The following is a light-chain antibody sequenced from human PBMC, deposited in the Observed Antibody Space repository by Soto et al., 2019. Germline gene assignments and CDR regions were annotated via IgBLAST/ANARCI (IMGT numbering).Light chain of an antibody. J-gene: IGLJ3*02. CDR3: CSYAGSYNWV. CDR1: SSDVGAYNY. V-gene: IGLV2-11*01. CDR2: DVS. Sequence: QSALTQPRSVSGSPGQSVTISCTGTSSDVGAYNYVSWYQQHPGKAPQLMIYDVSQRPSGVPDRFSGSKSGNTASLTISGLQAEDEADYYCCSYAGSYNWVFGGGTQLTVL.